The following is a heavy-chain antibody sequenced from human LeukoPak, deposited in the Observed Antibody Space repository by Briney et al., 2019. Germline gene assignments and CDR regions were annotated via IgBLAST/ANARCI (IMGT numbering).Heavy chain of an antibody. CDR1: GFTLSDYY. D-gene: IGHD3-10*01. CDR3: GRGGVPYSFDV. CDR2: STGDGSRI. Sequence: GGSLRLSCVGSGFTLSDYYMHWVRQAPGQGLEWVAYSTGDGSRIDYVDSVKGRFTISRDNAKSTLYLQMNGLGVEDTAVYYCGRGGVPYSFDVWGQGTMVAASS. V-gene: IGHV3-74*01. J-gene: IGHJ3*01.